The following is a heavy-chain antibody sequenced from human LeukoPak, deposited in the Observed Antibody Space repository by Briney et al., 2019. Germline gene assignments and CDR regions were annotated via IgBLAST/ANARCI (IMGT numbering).Heavy chain of an antibody. D-gene: IGHD2-15*01. CDR2: INACNGNT. J-gene: IGHJ2*01. CDR3: ETDSGSCYYCRYFDL. V-gene: IGHV1-3*01. Sequence: GASVKVSCKASGYPFTSYAIHWLRQAAGHRLEWMGWINACNGNTKYSQKFQCRVTITRDTSARKAYMELISLRSEDTYVYYCETDSGSCYYCRYFDLWGRGTLVTVSS. CDR1: GYPFTSYA.